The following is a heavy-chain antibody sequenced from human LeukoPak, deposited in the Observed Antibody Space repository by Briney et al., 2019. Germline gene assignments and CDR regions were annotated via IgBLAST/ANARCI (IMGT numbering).Heavy chain of an antibody. CDR2: IYYSGST. V-gene: IGHV4-31*03. Sequence: PSETLSLTCTVSGGSISSSSYYWGWIRQHPGKGLEWIGYIYYSGSTYYNPSLKSRVTISVDTSKNQFSLKLSSVTAADTAVYYCARSGLDYVWGSYRYTHFDYWGQGTLVTVSS. J-gene: IGHJ4*02. CDR3: ARSGLDYVWGSYRYTHFDY. D-gene: IGHD3-16*02. CDR1: GGSISSSSYY.